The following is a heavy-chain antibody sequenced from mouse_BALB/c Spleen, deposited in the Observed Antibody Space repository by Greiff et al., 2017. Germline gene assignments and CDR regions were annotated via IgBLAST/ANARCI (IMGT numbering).Heavy chain of an antibody. CDR3: ANLYYGNYWFAY. CDR1: GYAFSSYW. Sequence: QVQLKQSGAELVRPGSSVKISCKASGYAFSSYWMNWVKQRPGQGLEWIGQIYPGDGDTNYNGKFKGKATLTADKSSSTAYMQLSSLTSEDSAVYFCANLYYGNYWFAYWGQGTLVTVSA. V-gene: IGHV1-80*01. CDR2: IYPGDGDT. D-gene: IGHD2-1*01. J-gene: IGHJ3*01.